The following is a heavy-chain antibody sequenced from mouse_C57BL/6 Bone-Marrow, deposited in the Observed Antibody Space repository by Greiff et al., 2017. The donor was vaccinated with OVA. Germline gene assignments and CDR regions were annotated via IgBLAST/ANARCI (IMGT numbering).Heavy chain of an antibody. Sequence: QVTLKESGPGILQPSQTLSLTCSFSGFSLSTFGMGVGWIRQPSGKGLEWLAHIWWDDDKYYNPALKSRLTLPKDTYKNQVFLKIANVDTADTATYYCARMDYYGSSFWYFDVWGTGTTVTVSS. D-gene: IGHD1-1*01. V-gene: IGHV8-8*01. CDR2: IWWDDDK. CDR1: GFSLSTFGMG. J-gene: IGHJ1*03. CDR3: ARMDYYGSSFWYFDV.